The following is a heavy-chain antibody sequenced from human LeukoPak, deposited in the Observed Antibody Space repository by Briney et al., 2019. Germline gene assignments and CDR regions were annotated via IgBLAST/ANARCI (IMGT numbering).Heavy chain of an antibody. J-gene: IGHJ4*02. D-gene: IGHD3-3*01. Sequence: GGSLRLSCAASGFTFSSYAMSWVRQAPGKGLEWVSAIRGSGGSTYYADSVKGRFTISRDNSKNTLYLQMNSLRAEDTAVYYCAKGKFGVVTTSFDYWGQGALVTVSS. CDR3: AKGKFGVVTTSFDY. CDR2: IRGSGGST. CDR1: GFTFSSYA. V-gene: IGHV3-23*01.